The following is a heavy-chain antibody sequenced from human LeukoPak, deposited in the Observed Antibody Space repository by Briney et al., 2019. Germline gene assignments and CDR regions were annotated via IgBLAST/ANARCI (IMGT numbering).Heavy chain of an antibody. D-gene: IGHD3-22*01. CDR1: GFTFSSYA. J-gene: IGHJ4*02. CDR3: AQTYSSGYYQRFDY. Sequence: GRSLRLSCAASGFTFSSYAMHWVRQAPGKGLEWVAVISYDGSNKYYADSVKGRFTISRDNSKNTLYLQMNSLRAEDTAVYYCAQTYSSGYYQRFDYWGQGTLVTVSS. V-gene: IGHV3-30-3*01. CDR2: ISYDGSNK.